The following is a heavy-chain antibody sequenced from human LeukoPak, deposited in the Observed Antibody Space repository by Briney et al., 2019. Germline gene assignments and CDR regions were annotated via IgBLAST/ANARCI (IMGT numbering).Heavy chain of an antibody. Sequence: GGSLRLSCAASGFTFSGSAMHWVRQASGKGLEWVGRIRSKANSYATAYAASVKGRFTISRDDSKNTAYLQMNSLKTEDTAVYYCTRLYSNRDYWGQGTLVTVSS. D-gene: IGHD1-14*01. J-gene: IGHJ4*02. V-gene: IGHV3-73*01. CDR2: IRSKANSYAT. CDR3: TRLYSNRDY. CDR1: GFTFSGSA.